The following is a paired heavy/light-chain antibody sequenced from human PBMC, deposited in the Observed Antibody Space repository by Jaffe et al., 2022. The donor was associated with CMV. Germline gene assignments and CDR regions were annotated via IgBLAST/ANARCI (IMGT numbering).Light chain of an antibody. J-gene: IGLJ3*02. Sequence: SSELTQDPAVSVALGQTVRITCQGDSLRSYYASWYQQKPGQAPVLVIYGKNNRPSGIPDRFSGSSSGNTASLTITGAQAEDEADYYCNSRDSSGNSWVFGGGTKLTVL. CDR1: SLRSYY. CDR2: GKN. V-gene: IGLV3-19*01. CDR3: NSRDSSGNSWV.
Heavy chain of an antibody. Sequence: EVQLVESGGGLVQPGGSLRLSCAASGFTFSSYWMSWVRQAPGKGLEWVANIKQDGSEKYYVDSVKGRFTISRDNAKNSLYLQMNSLRAEDTAVYYCARAPYDYVWGSYRYTGWFDPWGQGTLVTVSS. CDR3: ARAPYDYVWGSYRYTGWFDP. D-gene: IGHD3-16*02. CDR2: IKQDGSEK. CDR1: GFTFSSYW. J-gene: IGHJ5*02. V-gene: IGHV3-7*03.